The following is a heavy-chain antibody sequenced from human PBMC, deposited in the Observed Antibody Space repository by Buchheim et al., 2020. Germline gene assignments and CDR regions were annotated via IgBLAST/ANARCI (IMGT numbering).Heavy chain of an antibody. CDR2: IYSGGST. V-gene: IGHV3-66*01. J-gene: IGHJ3*02. CDR3: ARSVVVQNNKDDAFEI. Sequence: EVQLVESGGGLVQPGGSLRLSCAASGFTVSSNYMSWVRQAPGKGLEWVSVIYSGGSTYYADSVKGRFTISRDNSKNTLYLQMNGLRAEDAAVYYCARSVVVQNNKDDAFEIWGQGT. D-gene: IGHD2-21*01. CDR1: GFTVSSNY.